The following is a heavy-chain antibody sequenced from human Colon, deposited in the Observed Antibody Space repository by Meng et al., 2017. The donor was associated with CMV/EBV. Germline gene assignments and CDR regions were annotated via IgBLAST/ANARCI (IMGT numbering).Heavy chain of an antibody. D-gene: IGHD4-11*01. CDR2: IYIGGTTT. CDR1: GFPVSANY. J-gene: IGHJ6*02. V-gene: IGHV3-53*01. CDR3: AKASSNFPYYSMDV. Sequence: GGSLRLSCAVSGFPVSANYMAWFRQAPGKGLEWVSIIYIGGTTTLYADSVKGRFTISRDNSNNTLFLQLSSLRADDTALYYCAKASSNFPYYSMDVWGQGTPVTVSS.